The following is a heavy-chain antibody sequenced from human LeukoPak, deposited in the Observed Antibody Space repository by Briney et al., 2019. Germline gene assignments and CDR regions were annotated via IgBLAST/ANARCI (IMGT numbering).Heavy chain of an antibody. Sequence: PGGSLRLSCAASGFTFSSYSMNWVRQAPGKGLEWVAYITSNTGDMYYADSVKGRFTISRDNSKNSLYLQMNSLRAEDTAVYFCAKDRVGYSYGYGTGYWGQGTLVTVSS. D-gene: IGHD5-18*01. J-gene: IGHJ4*02. CDR2: ITSNTGDM. CDR1: GFTFSSYS. V-gene: IGHV3-21*01. CDR3: AKDRVGYSYGYGTGY.